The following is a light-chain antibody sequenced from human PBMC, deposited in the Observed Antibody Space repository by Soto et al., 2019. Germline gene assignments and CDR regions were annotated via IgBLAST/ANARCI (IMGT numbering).Light chain of an antibody. CDR1: QSVSSY. J-gene: IGKJ5*01. Sequence: EIVLTQSPATLSLSPGERATLSCRASQSVSSYLAWYQQKPGQAPRLLMYEASNRATGIPARFSGGGSGTDFTLTISSLEPEDFAVYYCQQRSIWPPITFGQGTRLEI. CDR2: EAS. V-gene: IGKV3-11*01. CDR3: QQRSIWPPIT.